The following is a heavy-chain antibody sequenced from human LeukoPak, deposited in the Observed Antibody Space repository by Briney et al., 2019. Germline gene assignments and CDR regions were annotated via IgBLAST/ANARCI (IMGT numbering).Heavy chain of an antibody. CDR3: AKIGSSGWYSPIFDY. CDR2: ISGSGGST. J-gene: IGHJ4*02. D-gene: IGHD6-19*01. Sequence: GGSLRLSCAASGFTFDDYAMHWVRQAPGKGLEWVSGISGSGGSTYYADSVKGRFTISRDNSKNTLYLQMNSLRAEDTAVYYCAKIGSSGWYSPIFDYWGQGTLVTVSS. V-gene: IGHV3-23*01. CDR1: GFTFDDYA.